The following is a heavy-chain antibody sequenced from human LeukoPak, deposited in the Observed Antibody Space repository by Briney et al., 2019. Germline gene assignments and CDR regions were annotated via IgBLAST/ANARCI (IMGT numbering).Heavy chain of an antibody. J-gene: IGHJ4*02. V-gene: IGHV3-53*01. Sequence: GGSLRLSCVASGFTVTSNYMTWVRQAPGKGLEWVSLIYTGGNTYYADSVKGRFTISRDNSKNTLYLQMNSLRAEDTAVYYCAKSRGIGYWGQGTLVTVSS. CDR1: GFTVTSNY. CDR3: AKSRGIGY. CDR2: IYTGGNT. D-gene: IGHD3-16*01.